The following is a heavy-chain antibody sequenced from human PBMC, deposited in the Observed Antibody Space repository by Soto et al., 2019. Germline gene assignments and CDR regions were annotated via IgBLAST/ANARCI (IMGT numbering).Heavy chain of an antibody. CDR3: ASYYYDSSGYYHYFDY. V-gene: IGHV3-23*01. CDR2: ISGSGGST. Sequence: EVQLLESGGGLVQPGGSLRVSCAASGFTFSSYGMSWVRQAPGKGLEWVSGISGSGGSTYYADSVKGRFTISRDNSKKTVYLQMNRLRGEDTASYYCASYYYDSSGYYHYFDYWGQGTLVTVSS. J-gene: IGHJ4*02. D-gene: IGHD3-22*01. CDR1: GFTFSSYG.